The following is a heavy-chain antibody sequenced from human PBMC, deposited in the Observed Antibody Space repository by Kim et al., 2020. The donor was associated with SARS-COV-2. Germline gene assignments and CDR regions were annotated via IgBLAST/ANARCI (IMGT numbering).Heavy chain of an antibody. J-gene: IGHJ4*02. CDR3: AKAERKRRYFDWLLLVGVIDY. Sequence: GGSLRLSCAASGFTFSSYAMSWVRQAPGKGLEWVSAISGSGGSTYYADSVKGRFTISRDNSKNTLYLQMNSLRAEDTAVYYCAKAERKRRYFDWLLLVGVIDYWGQGTLVTVSS. V-gene: IGHV3-23*01. D-gene: IGHD3-9*01. CDR1: GFTFSSYA. CDR2: ISGSGGST.